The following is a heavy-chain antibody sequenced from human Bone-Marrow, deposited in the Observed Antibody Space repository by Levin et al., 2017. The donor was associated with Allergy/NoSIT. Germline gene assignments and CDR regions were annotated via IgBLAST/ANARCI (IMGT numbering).Heavy chain of an antibody. CDR1: GYTFTGYY. D-gene: IGHD2-8*01. CDR3: ARGRSHGCTTGVCRDSYYYYGMDV. CDR2: INPNSGGT. Sequence: ASVKVSCKASGYTFTGYYMHWVRQAPGQGLEWMGWINPNSGGTNYAQKFQGRVTMTRDTSISTAYMELSRLRSDDTAVYYCARGRSHGCTTGVCRDSYYYYGMDVWGQGTTVTVSS. J-gene: IGHJ6*02. V-gene: IGHV1-2*02.